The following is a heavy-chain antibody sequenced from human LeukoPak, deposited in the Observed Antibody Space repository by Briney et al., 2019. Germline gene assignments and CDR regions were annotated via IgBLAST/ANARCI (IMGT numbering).Heavy chain of an antibody. V-gene: IGHV4-59*01. CDR3: AREGVIDLGRFDP. D-gene: IGHD2/OR15-2a*01. J-gene: IGHJ5*02. CDR2: IYYSGST. Sequence: SETLSLTCTVSGGSISSYYWSWIRQPPGKGLEWIGYIYYSGSTNYNPSLKSRVTISVDTSKNQFSLKLSSVTAADTAVYYCAREGVIDLGRFDPWGQGTLVTVSS. CDR1: GGSISSYY.